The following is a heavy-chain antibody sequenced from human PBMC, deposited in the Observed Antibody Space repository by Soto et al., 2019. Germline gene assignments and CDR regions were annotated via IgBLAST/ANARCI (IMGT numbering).Heavy chain of an antibody. D-gene: IGHD3-10*01. J-gene: IGHJ3*01. V-gene: IGHV1-46*01. CDR3: ARTGGANAFDL. CDR2: INPSGGGT. CDR1: GFTFTNYY. Sequence: ASVKVSCKASGFTFTNYYFHWVRQAPSQGLEWMGVINPSGGGTTYAQKFQGRVTMTRDTSTNTVYMELRSLRSEDTAVYYCARTGGANAFDLWGQGTMVTVSS.